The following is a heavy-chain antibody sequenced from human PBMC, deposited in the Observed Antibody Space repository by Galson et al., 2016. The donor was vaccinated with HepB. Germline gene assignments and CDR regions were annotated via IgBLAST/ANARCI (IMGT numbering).Heavy chain of an antibody. CDR3: ARDLPLLG. CDR2: MWNDERSK. Sequence: SLRLSCAASGFTFSLSGMHWVRQAPGKGLEWVAIMWNDERSKYYADSVQGRFTISRDNSKNTLYLQMNSLRAEDTAVYYCARDLPLLGWGQGTLVTVSS. J-gene: IGHJ4*02. D-gene: IGHD2-15*01. V-gene: IGHV3-33*01. CDR1: GFTFSLSG.